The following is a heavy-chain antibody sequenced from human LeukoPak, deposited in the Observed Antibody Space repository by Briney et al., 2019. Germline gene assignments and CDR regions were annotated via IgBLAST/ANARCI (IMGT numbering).Heavy chain of an antibody. CDR1: GFTFSSYG. D-gene: IGHD2-2*01. CDR3: AKGEDRYASDY. V-gene: IGHV3-30*18. CDR2: ISYDGSNK. J-gene: IGHJ4*02. Sequence: GGSLRLSCAASGFTFSSYGMHWVRQAPDKGLEWVAVISYDGSNKYYADSVKGRFTISRDNSNNTVFLQMNSLRGEDTAMYYCAKGEDRYASDYWGQETLVTVSS.